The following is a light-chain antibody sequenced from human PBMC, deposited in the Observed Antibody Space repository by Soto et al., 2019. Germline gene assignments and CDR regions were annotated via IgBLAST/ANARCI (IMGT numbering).Light chain of an antibody. J-gene: IGLJ2*01. Sequence: SYELAQPPSVSVSPGQTASITCSGDKLGDKYACWYQQKPGQSPVLVIYQDTNRPSGIPERFSGSNSGNTATLTISGTQAMDEADYYCQAWDSRTARVVFGGGTKVTVL. CDR1: KLGDKY. CDR2: QDT. V-gene: IGLV3-1*01. CDR3: QAWDSRTARVV.